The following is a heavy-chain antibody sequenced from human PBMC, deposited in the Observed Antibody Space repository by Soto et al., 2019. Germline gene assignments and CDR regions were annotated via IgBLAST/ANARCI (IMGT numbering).Heavy chain of an antibody. CDR1: RETFKSYA. CDR3: AREGLVLVPTTVNSDYYFYAMAV. D-gene: IGHD2-2*01. J-gene: IGHJ6*02. CDR2: IIPRSATS. V-gene: IGHV1-69*01. Sequence: VCCEACRETFKSYAIIWVRQDPGQGLEWMGGIIPRSATSNYAQKFQGRVTITADESTNTAYMELSSLRSEDTAVYYCAREGLVLVPTTVNSDYYFYAMAVWGQGTTVTVSS.